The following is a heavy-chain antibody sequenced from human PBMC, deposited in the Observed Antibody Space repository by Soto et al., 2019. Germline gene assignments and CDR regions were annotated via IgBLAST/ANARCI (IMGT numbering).Heavy chain of an antibody. CDR3: AREKDLILGGYAFGY. Sequence: PSETLSLTCSVSDSSMSPYYWTWFRQAPGKGLEWIGHLLYRGTATYNPALKGRVTISLDTSKKQVSLKLSSVIAADTAVYYCAREKDLILGGYAFGYWGPGTLVTVSS. CDR1: DSSMSPYY. D-gene: IGHD1-26*01. V-gene: IGHV4-59*01. CDR2: LLYRGTA. J-gene: IGHJ4*02.